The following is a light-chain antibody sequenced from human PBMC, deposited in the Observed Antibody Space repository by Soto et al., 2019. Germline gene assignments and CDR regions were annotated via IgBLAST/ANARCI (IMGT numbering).Light chain of an antibody. CDR3: NSYTSSGTVV. V-gene: IGLV2-14*01. Sequence: QSALTQPASVSGWPGQSITIYCTGTSSDVGGSNYVSWYQLSPGKAPKLLIYDVDRPSGVSNRFSGSKSGNTASLTIPGLQDEDEADYYSNSYTSSGTVVFGGGTKVTVL. CDR2: DV. J-gene: IGLJ3*02. CDR1: SSDVGGSNY.